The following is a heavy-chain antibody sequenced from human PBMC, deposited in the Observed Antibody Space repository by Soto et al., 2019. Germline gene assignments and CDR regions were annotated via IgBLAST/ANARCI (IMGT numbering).Heavy chain of an antibody. Sequence: LRLSCAASGFTFSSYAMSWVRQAPGKGLEWVSAISGSGGSTYYADSVKGRFTISRDNSKNTLYLQMNSLRAEDTAVYYCAANSFGWGSYYPGPQSFDYWGQGTRVTVS. J-gene: IGHJ4*02. D-gene: IGHD3-10*01. CDR1: GFTFSSYA. V-gene: IGHV3-23*01. CDR3: AANSFGWGSYYPGPQSFDY. CDR2: ISGSGGST.